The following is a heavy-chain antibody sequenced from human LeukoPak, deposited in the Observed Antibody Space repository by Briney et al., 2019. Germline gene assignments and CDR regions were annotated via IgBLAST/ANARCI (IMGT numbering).Heavy chain of an antibody. Sequence: SETLSLTCAVYGVSFSGYYWSWIRQPPGKGLEWIGEINHSGSTNYNPSLKSRVTISVDTSKNQFSLQLSSVTAADTAVYYCARGHGSAAGLYYYYYMDVWGKGTTVTVSS. CDR3: ARGHGSAAGLYYYYYMDV. CDR1: GVSFSGYY. CDR2: INHSGST. D-gene: IGHD6-13*01. J-gene: IGHJ6*03. V-gene: IGHV4-34*01.